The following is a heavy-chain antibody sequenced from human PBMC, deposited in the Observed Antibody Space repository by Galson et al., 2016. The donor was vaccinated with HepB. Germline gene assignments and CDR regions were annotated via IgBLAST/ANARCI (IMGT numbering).Heavy chain of an antibody. D-gene: IGHD2-21*02. CDR2: ISDSGGAI. CDR1: GFTFSDYG. CDR3: VKRRDVADDAVDK. V-gene: IGHV3-23*01. Sequence: SLRLSCAASGFTFSDYGMSWVRQAPGKGLEWVSGISDSGGAIYYADSVKGRFTMSRDNSRNTLYLQMNGLRAADTAIYYCVKRRDVADDAVDKWGQGTMVTVSS. J-gene: IGHJ3*02.